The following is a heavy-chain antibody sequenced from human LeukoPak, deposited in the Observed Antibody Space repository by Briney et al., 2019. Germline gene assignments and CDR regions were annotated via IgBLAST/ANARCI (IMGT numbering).Heavy chain of an antibody. CDR1: GGSISSYY. Sequence: SETLSLTCTVSGGSISSYYWSWIRQPPGKGLEWIGYIYYSGSTNYNPSLKSRVTISVDTSKNQCSLKLSSVTAADTAVYYCARGWSGDYVEYWGQGTLVTVSS. CDR3: ARGWSGDYVEY. CDR2: IYYSGST. V-gene: IGHV4-59*01. J-gene: IGHJ4*02. D-gene: IGHD2-15*01.